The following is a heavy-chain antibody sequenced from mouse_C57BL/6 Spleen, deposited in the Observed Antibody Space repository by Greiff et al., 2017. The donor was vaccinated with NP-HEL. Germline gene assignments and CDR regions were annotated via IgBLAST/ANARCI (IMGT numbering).Heavy chain of an antibody. D-gene: IGHD1-1*01. Sequence: EVQVVESGGGLVKPGGSLKLSCAASGFTFSSYAMSWVRQTPEKRLEWVATISDGGSYTYYPDNVKGRFTISRDNAKNNLYLQMSHLKSEDTAMYYCARDPYYGSRRGYAMDYWGQGTSVTVSS. V-gene: IGHV5-4*01. J-gene: IGHJ4*01. CDR1: GFTFSSYA. CDR3: ARDPYYGSRRGYAMDY. CDR2: ISDGGSYT.